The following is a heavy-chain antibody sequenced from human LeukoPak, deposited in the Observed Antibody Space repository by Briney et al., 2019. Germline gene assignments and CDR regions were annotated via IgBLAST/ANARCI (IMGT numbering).Heavy chain of an antibody. V-gene: IGHV1-18*01. CDR3: LRRQALRGRHRAFDP. CDR1: GYTFTSYG. J-gene: IGHJ5*02. D-gene: IGHD6-25*01. Sequence: ASVKVSCKASGYTFTSYGISWVRQAPGQGLEWMGWISAYNGNTNYAQKLQGRVTMTTDTSTSTAYMELRSLRFEDTAVYYCLRRQALRGRHRAFDPWGQGTLVTVTS. CDR2: ISAYNGNT.